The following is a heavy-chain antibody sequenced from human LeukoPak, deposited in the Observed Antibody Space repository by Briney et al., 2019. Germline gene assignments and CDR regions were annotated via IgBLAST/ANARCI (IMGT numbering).Heavy chain of an antibody. D-gene: IGHD3-3*01. Sequence: PSETLSLTCAVYGGSFSGYYWSWIRQPPGKGLEWIGEINHSGSTNYNPSLKSRVTISVDTSKNQFSLKLSSVTAADTAVYYCARDVEYDFWSGTTRLNWFDPWGQGTLVTVSS. CDR1: GGSFSGYY. V-gene: IGHV4-34*01. CDR2: INHSGST. J-gene: IGHJ5*02. CDR3: ARDVEYDFWSGTTRLNWFDP.